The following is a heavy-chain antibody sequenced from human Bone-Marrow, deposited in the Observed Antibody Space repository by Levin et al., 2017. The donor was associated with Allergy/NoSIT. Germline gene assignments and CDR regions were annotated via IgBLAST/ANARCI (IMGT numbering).Heavy chain of an antibody. CDR1: GFSFSSYA. J-gene: IGHJ4*02. Sequence: HSGGSLRLSCAASGFSFSSYAMSWVRQAPGKGLEWVSAISGGGGSTYYADAVKGRFTISRDNSKNTLYLQMNSLRVEDTALYYCAKAHIVVIPAAIRSFDYWGQGTLVTVSS. D-gene: IGHD2-2*01. V-gene: IGHV3-23*01. CDR3: AKAHIVVIPAAIRSFDY. CDR2: ISGGGGST.